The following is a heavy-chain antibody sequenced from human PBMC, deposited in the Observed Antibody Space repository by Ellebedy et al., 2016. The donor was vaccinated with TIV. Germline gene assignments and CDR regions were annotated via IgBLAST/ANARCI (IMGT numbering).Heavy chain of an antibody. V-gene: IGHV1-2*02. CDR1: GYTFIGYY. CDR3: GRSGYGSGWSFDY. Sequence: AASVKVSCKASGYTFIGYYMHWVRQAPGQGLAWMGWINPKNGDTSYAQKFQGRVTMTSDPSISTAYMELSRLGSDDTAVYYCGRSGYGSGWSFDYWGQGTLVTVSS. J-gene: IGHJ4*02. CDR2: INPKNGDT. D-gene: IGHD6-19*01.